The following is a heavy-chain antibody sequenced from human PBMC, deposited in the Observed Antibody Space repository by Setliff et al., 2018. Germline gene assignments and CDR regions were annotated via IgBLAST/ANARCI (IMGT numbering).Heavy chain of an antibody. CDR3: ARRGPGGSLFFDY. CDR1: GYTFSTHS. J-gene: IGHJ4*02. CDR2: ISVYNGHT. V-gene: IGHV1-18*01. Sequence: KVSCKASGYTFSTHSITWVRQAPGQGPEWMGWISVYNGHTSYVQKFQGRVVMTTDISTNTAYMELRSLTSDDTAVYYCARRGPGGSLFFDYWGQGTLVTVSS. D-gene: IGHD1-1*01.